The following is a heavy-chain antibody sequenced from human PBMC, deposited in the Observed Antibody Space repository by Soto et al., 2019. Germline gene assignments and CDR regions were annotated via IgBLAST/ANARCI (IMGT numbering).Heavy chain of an antibody. CDR2: ITFRGDYT. J-gene: IGHJ4*02. CDR1: GFTFSSYA. D-gene: IGHD1-1*01. CDR3: AKLGTMGVFDN. Sequence: EVQLLESGGGLVPPGGSLRLSCAASGFTFSSYAMSWVRLAPGEGLEWLAGITFRGDYTYYADSVKGRFTLSRDNSRNRLDLQMSSLKVEDTALYFCAKLGTMGVFDNWGQGTLLTVSS. V-gene: IGHV3-23*01.